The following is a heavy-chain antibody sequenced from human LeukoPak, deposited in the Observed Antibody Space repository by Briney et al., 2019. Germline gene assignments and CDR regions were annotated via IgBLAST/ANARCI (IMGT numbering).Heavy chain of an antibody. Sequence: ASVKVSCKVSGYTLTELSMHWVRQAPGKGLEWMGGFDPEDGETIYAQKFQGRVTMTEDTSTDTAYMELSRLRSDDTAVYYCARDYSQGTMTTPKQPFDPWGQGTLVTVSS. D-gene: IGHD4-17*01. CDR3: ARDYSQGTMTTPKQPFDP. J-gene: IGHJ5*02. V-gene: IGHV1-24*01. CDR1: GYTLTELS. CDR2: FDPEDGET.